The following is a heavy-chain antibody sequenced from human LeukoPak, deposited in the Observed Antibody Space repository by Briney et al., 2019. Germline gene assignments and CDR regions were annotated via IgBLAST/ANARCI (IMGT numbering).Heavy chain of an antibody. Sequence: PSGTLSLTCTVSGGSISSSNWWSWVRQAPGKGLEWIGEIYHSGITNYNPSLKSRVTISVDTSKNQFSLKLSSVTAADTAVYYCARSLGGWFDPWGQGTLVTVSS. CDR2: IYHSGIT. CDR3: ARSLGGWFDP. D-gene: IGHD3-16*02. V-gene: IGHV4-4*02. J-gene: IGHJ5*02. CDR1: GGSISSSNW.